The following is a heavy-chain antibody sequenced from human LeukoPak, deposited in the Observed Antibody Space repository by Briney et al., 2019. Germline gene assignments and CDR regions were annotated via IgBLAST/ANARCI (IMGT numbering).Heavy chain of an antibody. J-gene: IGHJ4*02. CDR3: ARVRAAARYYFDY. V-gene: IGHV4-4*02. CDR1: GFTFSSYW. CDR2: IYHSGST. D-gene: IGHD6-13*01. Sequence: GSLRLSCAASGFTFSSYWMSWVRQPPGKGLEWIGEIYHSGSTNYNPSLKSRVTISVDKSKNQFSLKLSSVTAADTAVYYCARVRAAARYYFDYWGQGTLVTVSS.